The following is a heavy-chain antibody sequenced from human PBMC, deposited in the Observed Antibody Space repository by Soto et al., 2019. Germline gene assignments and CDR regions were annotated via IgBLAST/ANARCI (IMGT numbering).Heavy chain of an antibody. CDR3: AKDSHWAIISPNHDY. CDR1: GFGFTFSTSA. CDR2: FRESGGTT. D-gene: IGHD2-2*01. V-gene: IGHV3-23*01. J-gene: IGHJ4*01. Sequence: GSLRLSCAASGFGFTFSTSAMSWVRQAPGKGLEWVSTFRESGGTTHYANSVKGRFTISRDTSKNMLYLQMNSLRAEDTAIYYCAKDSHWAIISPNHDYWGHGTLVTVSS.